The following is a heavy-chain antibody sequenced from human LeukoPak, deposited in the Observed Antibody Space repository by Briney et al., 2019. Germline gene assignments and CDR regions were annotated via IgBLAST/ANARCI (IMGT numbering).Heavy chain of an antibody. V-gene: IGHV3-30*01. CDR3: ARERVPIGRITIFHYYYYMDV. Sequence: TGGSLRLSCTASGFTFSSYWMTWVRQAPGKGLEWVAVISYDGSNKYYADSVKGRFTISRDNSKNTLYLQMNSLRAEDTAVYYCARERVPIGRITIFHYYYYMDVWGKGTTVTVSS. CDR2: ISYDGSNK. CDR1: GFTFSSYW. D-gene: IGHD3-9*01. J-gene: IGHJ6*03.